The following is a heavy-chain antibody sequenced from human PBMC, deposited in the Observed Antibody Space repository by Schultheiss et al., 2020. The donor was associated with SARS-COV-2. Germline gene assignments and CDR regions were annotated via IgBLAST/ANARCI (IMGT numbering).Heavy chain of an antibody. J-gene: IGHJ4*02. D-gene: IGHD3-22*01. Sequence: GESLKISCAASGFTFSSYEMNWVRQAPGKGLEWVSYISSSGSTIYYADSVKGRFTISRDNSKNTLYLQMNSLRAEDTAVYYCAKDRLSYYYDRSFDYWGQGTLVTVSS. CDR3: AKDRLSYYYDRSFDY. CDR2: ISSSGSTI. V-gene: IGHV3-48*03. CDR1: GFTFSSYE.